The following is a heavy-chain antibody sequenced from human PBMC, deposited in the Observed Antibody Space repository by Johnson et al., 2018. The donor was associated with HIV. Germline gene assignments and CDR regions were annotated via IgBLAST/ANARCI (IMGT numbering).Heavy chain of an antibody. Sequence: VQLVESEGGVVQPGRSLRLSCAASGFTFSSYGMHWVRQAPGKGLEWVAGVWYDGSNKYYADSVKGRFTIFRDNSENTLFLQMNRLRAEDTAVYYCAKDRTNWGYDAFDIWGQGTMVTVSS. CDR3: AKDRTNWGYDAFDI. J-gene: IGHJ3*02. CDR2: VWYDGSNK. V-gene: IGHV3-33*06. CDR1: GFTFSSYG. D-gene: IGHD3-16*01.